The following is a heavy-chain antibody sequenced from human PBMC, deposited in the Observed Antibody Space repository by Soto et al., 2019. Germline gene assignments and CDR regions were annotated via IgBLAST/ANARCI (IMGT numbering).Heavy chain of an antibody. Sequence: EVQLVESGGGLVKPGGSLRLSCAASGFTFSDAWMSWVRQAPGKGLEWVGRIKSNTDGGTADYAAPVKGRFTFSRDDSKNTLYLQMNSLKTADTALYYCTTEQGYCSGGTCFYHYYGMEVWGQGTTVTVSS. V-gene: IGHV3-15*01. D-gene: IGHD2-15*01. CDR2: IKSNTDGGTA. CDR1: GFTFSDAW. J-gene: IGHJ6*02. CDR3: TTEQGYCSGGTCFYHYYGMEV.